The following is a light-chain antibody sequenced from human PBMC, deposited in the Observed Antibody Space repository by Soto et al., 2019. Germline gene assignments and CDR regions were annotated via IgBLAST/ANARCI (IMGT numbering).Light chain of an antibody. J-gene: IGKJ5*01. Sequence: EVVLKKTLGTLSWNKRERATLSCRASQSVTSTYLVWYQQKPGQAPRLLIYGASTRAPGIPARFSGSGSGTDFTLTISCLEPEDFAVYYCQQRQYRLPITSCQVTLPEVK. V-gene: IGKV3-20*01. CDR2: GAS. CDR3: QQRQYRLPIT. CDR1: QSVTSTY.